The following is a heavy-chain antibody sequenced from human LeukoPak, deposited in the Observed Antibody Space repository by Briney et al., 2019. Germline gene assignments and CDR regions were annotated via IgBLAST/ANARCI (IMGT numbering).Heavy chain of an antibody. D-gene: IGHD6-13*01. V-gene: IGHV4-4*07. CDR1: GGSISSYY. Sequence: SETLSLTCTVSGGSISSYYWSWIRQPAGKGLEWIGRIYTSGSTNYNPSLKSRVTMSVDTSKNQFSLKLSSVTAADTAVYYCARVRPPNSSWPRYAFDIWGQGTMVTVSS. CDR3: ARVRPPNSSWPRYAFDI. CDR2: IYTSGST. J-gene: IGHJ3*02.